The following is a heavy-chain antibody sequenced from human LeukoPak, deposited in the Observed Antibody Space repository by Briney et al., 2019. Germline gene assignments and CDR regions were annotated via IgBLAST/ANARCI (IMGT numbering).Heavy chain of an antibody. CDR3: ARCPLTRITIFGVVIRYGMDV. Sequence: KPSETLSLTCAVYGGSFSGYYWSWIRQPTGKGLEWIGEINHSGSTNYNPSLKSRVTISVDTSKNQFSLKLSSVTAADTAVYYCARCPLTRITIFGVVIRYGMDVWGQGTTVTVSS. CDR2: INHSGST. J-gene: IGHJ6*02. V-gene: IGHV4-34*01. D-gene: IGHD3-3*01. CDR1: GGSFSGYY.